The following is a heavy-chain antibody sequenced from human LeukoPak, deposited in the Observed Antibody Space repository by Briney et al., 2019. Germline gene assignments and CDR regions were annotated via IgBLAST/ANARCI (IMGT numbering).Heavy chain of an antibody. D-gene: IGHD1-1*01. CDR1: GYSFTDYY. V-gene: IGHV1-2*02. CDR3: ARSNSWNVDFDS. Sequence: SVKVSCKASGYSFTDYYMHWVRQAPGQGLEWMGWINPNSGGTNYAQKFQGRVTMTRDTSITTAYMDLSRLRSDDTAVYYCARSNSWNVDFDSWGQGTLVTVSS. CDR2: INPNSGGT. J-gene: IGHJ4*02.